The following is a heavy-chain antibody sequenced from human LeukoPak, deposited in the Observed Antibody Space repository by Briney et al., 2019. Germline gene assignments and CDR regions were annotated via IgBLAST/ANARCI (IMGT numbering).Heavy chain of an antibody. CDR3: ARGYYDFWSGYLGLNYYYHMDV. CDR2: INHSGST. D-gene: IGHD3-3*01. V-gene: IGHV4-34*01. J-gene: IGHJ6*03. Sequence: SETLSLTCAVYGGSFSGYYWSWIRQPPGKGLEWIGEINHSGSTNYNPSLKSRVTISVDTSKNQFSLKLSSVTAADTAVYYCARGYYDFWSGYLGLNYYYHMDVWGKGTTVTVSS. CDR1: GGSFSGYY.